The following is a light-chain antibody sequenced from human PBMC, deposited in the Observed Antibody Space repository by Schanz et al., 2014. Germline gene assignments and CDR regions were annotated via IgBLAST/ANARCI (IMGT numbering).Light chain of an antibody. CDR1: QSIRSN. Sequence: EIVMTQSPATLSVSPGERATLSCRASQSIRSNLARYQQKPGQAPRLLIYGASTRATGIPDRFSGSGSGSGFTLSIPRLEPEDFAVYYCQHAGTSFMYTFGQGTRVE. CDR2: GAS. CDR3: QHAGTSFMYT. J-gene: IGKJ2*01. V-gene: IGKV3-15*01.